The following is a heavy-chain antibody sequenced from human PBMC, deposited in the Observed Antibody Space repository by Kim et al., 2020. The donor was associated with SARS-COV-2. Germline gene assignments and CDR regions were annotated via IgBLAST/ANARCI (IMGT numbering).Heavy chain of an antibody. Sequence: GESLKISCKGSGYSFTSYWISWVRQMPGKGLEWMGRIDPSDSYTNYSPSFQGHVTISADKSISTAYLQWSSLKASDTAMYYCARHGLTDILTGYFLDAFDIWGQGTMVPVSS. CDR2: IDPSDSYT. J-gene: IGHJ3*02. CDR1: GYSFTSYW. CDR3: ARHGLTDILTGYFLDAFDI. D-gene: IGHD3-9*01. V-gene: IGHV5-10-1*01.